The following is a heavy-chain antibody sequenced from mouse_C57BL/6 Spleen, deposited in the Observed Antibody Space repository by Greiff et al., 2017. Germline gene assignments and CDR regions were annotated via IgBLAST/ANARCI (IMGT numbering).Heavy chain of an antibody. CDR3: ARSTGVARDYFDD. Sequence: QVQLQQPGAELVRPGSSVKLSCKASGYTFTSYWMHWVKQRPIQGLEWIGNIDPSDSETHYNQKFKDKATLTVDKSSSKAYMQHSSLTSEDSAVYYCARSTGVARDYFDDWGKGTTLTVSS. CDR2: IDPSDSET. V-gene: IGHV1-52*01. J-gene: IGHJ2*01. CDR1: GYTFTSYW. D-gene: IGHD1-1*01.